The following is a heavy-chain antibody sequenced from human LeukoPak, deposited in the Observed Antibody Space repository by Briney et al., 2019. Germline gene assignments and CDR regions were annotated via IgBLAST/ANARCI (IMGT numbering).Heavy chain of an antibody. CDR1: GGSFSGYY. CDR3: AREHTCSSTSCHVGDNWFDP. D-gene: IGHD2-2*01. J-gene: IGHJ5*02. V-gene: IGHV4-31*11. Sequence: PSETLSLTCAVYGGSFSGYYWSWIRQHPGKGLEWIGYIYYSGSTYYNPSLKSRVTISVDTSKNQFSLKLSSVTAADTAVYYCAREHTCSSTSCHVGDNWFDPWGQGTLVTVSS. CDR2: IYYSGST.